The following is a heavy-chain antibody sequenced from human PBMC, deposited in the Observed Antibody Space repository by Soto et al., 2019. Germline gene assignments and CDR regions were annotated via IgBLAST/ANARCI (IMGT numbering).Heavy chain of an antibody. CDR3: VRGKVAAGFDY. Sequence: EVQLVESGGGLVQPGGSLRLSCVASEFTFTHYWMHWVRQAPGKGPVWVSRFSSDGTTTNYADSVKGRFTISRDNAKNPLYLQMTSLRVEDRAIYYCVRGKVAAGFDYWGHGALVTVSS. J-gene: IGHJ4*01. D-gene: IGHD6-13*01. CDR1: EFTFTHYW. V-gene: IGHV3-74*01. CDR2: FSSDGTTT.